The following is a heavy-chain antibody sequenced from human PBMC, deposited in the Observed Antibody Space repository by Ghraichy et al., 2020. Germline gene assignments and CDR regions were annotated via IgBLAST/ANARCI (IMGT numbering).Heavy chain of an antibody. J-gene: IGHJ1*01. CDR2: INPNSGGT. CDR3: ARSGEVGSGTYLAY. Sequence: ASVKVSCKASGYTFTDYYMHWVRQAPGQGLEWMGRINPNSGGTSYSQKFQGSVTMTRDTFISTAYMELSSLRSDDTVLYYCARSGEVGSGTYLAYWGQGTLVTVSS. D-gene: IGHD3-10*01. CDR1: GYTFTDYY. V-gene: IGHV1-2*05.